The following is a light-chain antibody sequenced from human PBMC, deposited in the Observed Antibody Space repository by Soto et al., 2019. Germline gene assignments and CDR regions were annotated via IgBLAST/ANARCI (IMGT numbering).Light chain of an antibody. Sequence: EIVLTQSPGTLSLSQGERATLSCRTSQSVRSSHLAWYQQKPGQAPRLLIYGASSRATGIPDRFSGSGSGTDFTLTISRLEPEDFAVYHCQQYSSSPLTFGGGTKVDIK. J-gene: IGKJ4*01. CDR3: QQYSSSPLT. V-gene: IGKV3-20*01. CDR2: GAS. CDR1: QSVRSSH.